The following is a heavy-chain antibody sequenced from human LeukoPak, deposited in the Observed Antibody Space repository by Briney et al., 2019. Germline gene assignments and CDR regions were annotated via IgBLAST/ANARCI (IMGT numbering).Heavy chain of an antibody. CDR2: MNPNSGNT. J-gene: IGHJ4*02. CDR1: GYTFTSND. V-gene: IGHV1-8*01. CDR3: ARGTVCGSGGKCPGSWYYDY. D-gene: IGHD6-13*01. Sequence: GASVKVSCKASGYTFTSNDINWVRQATGQGLEWMGWMNPNSGNTGYAQKFQGRVAMTRNTSISTAYMELSSLRSEDTAVYYCARGTVCGSGGKCPGSWYYDYWGQGTLVTVSS.